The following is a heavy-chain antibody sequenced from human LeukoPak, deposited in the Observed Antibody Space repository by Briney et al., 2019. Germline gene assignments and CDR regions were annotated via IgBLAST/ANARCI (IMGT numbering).Heavy chain of an antibody. D-gene: IGHD3-3*01. CDR3: AKDKYNFWSGSNYYYMDV. Sequence: GGSLRLSCAAFGFTVSSNYMSWVRQAPGKGLEWVSVIYSGGSTYYADSVKGRFTISRDNSKNTLYLQMNSLRAEDTAVYYCAKDKYNFWSGSNYYYMDVWGKGTTVTVSS. V-gene: IGHV3-53*01. CDR1: GFTVSSNY. J-gene: IGHJ6*03. CDR2: IYSGGST.